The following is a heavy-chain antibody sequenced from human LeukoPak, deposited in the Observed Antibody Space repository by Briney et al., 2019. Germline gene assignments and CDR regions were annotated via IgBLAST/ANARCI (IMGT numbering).Heavy chain of an antibody. J-gene: IGHJ4*02. V-gene: IGHV3-33*01. D-gene: IGHD5-24*01. CDR1: GFTFSSYG. CDR2: IWYDGSNK. CDR3: ARDLSTGWLQSIGFFDY. Sequence: GRSLRLSCAASGFTFSSYGMHWVRQAPGKGLEWVAVIWYDGSNKYYADSVKGRFTISRDNSKNTLYLQMNSLRAEDTAVYYCARDLSTGWLQSIGFFDYWGQGTLVTVSS.